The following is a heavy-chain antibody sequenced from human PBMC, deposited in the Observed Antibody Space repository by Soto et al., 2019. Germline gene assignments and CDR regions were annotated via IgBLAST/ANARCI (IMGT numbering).Heavy chain of an antibody. CDR2: FDPEDGET. V-gene: IGHV1-24*01. J-gene: IGHJ4*02. CDR3: ARGRYSSSPGVY. CDR1: GYTLTELS. Sequence: ASVKVSCKVSGYTLTELSMHWVRQAPGKGLKWMGGFDPEDGETIYAQKFQGRVSMTGDTSITTAYMELSRLRSDDTAVYYCARGRYSSSPGVYWGQGTLVTVSS. D-gene: IGHD6-6*01.